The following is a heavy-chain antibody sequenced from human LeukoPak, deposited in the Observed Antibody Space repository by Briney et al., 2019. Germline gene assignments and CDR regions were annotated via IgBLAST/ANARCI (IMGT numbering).Heavy chain of an antibody. CDR1: GVSISSSNSY. CDR2: IYYTGNT. CDR3: ARGGVVGATAQGY. V-gene: IGHV4-39*01. Sequence: SETLSPTCSVSGVSISSSNSYWGWIRQPPGKGLEWIGSIYYTGNTYYNASLKSRVTISIDTSKNQFSLKLTSVTAADTAVYYCARGGVVGATAQGYWGQGTLVTVSS. J-gene: IGHJ4*02. D-gene: IGHD1-26*01.